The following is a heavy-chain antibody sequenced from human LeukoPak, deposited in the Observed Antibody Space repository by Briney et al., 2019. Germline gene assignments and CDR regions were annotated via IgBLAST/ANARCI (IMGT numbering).Heavy chain of an antibody. Sequence: ESGPALVKPTQTLTLTCTFSGFSLSTSGMCVSWIRQPPGKALEWLARIDWDDDKYYSTSLKTRLTISKDTSKNQVVLTMTNMDPVDTATYYCAHSLRWSGYIDYWGQGTLVTVSS. CDR2: IDWDDDK. CDR1: GFSLSTSGMC. D-gene: IGHD6-13*01. J-gene: IGHJ4*02. CDR3: AHSLRWSGYIDY. V-gene: IGHV2-70*12.